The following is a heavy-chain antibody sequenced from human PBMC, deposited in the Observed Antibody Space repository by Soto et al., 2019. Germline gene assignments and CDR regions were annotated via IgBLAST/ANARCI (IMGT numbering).Heavy chain of an antibody. CDR1: GGTFSSYA. J-gene: IGHJ6*04. V-gene: IGHV1-69*13. Sequence: SVKVSCKSSGGTFSSYAISWVRQAPGQGLEWMGGIIPIFGTANYAQKFQGRVTITADESTSTAYMELSSLRSEDTAVYYCARGGYSSGGWEVCYNYGMDVCGKGPTVTVSS. D-gene: IGHD6-19*01. CDR3: ARGGYSSGGWEVCYNYGMDV. CDR2: IIPIFGTA.